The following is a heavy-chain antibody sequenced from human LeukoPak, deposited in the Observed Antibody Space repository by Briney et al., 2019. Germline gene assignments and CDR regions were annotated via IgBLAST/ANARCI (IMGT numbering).Heavy chain of an antibody. D-gene: IGHD4-17*01. CDR1: GFTFSNYG. CDR2: IRYDGGDK. CDR3: AKDSGGTVRFDP. J-gene: IGHJ5*02. Sequence: GASPRLSCAASGFTFSNYGMHWVRQAPGKGLEWAASIRYDGGDKYYADSVKGRFTISRDNSKDTLYLQMNSLRAEDTAVYYCAKDSGGTVRFDPWGQGTLVPVSS. V-gene: IGHV3-30*02.